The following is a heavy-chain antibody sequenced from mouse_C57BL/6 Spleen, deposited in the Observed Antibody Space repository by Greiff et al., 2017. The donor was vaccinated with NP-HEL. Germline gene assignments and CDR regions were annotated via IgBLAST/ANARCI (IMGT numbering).Heavy chain of an antibody. CDR2: ISSGSSTI. J-gene: IGHJ1*03. D-gene: IGHD1-1*01. CDR1: GFTFSDYG. V-gene: IGHV5-17*01. Sequence: EVQLQESGGGLVKPGGSLKLSCAASGFTFSDYGMHWVRQAPEKGLEWVAYISSGSSTIYYADTVKGRFTISRDNAKNTLFLQMTSLRSEDTAMYYCARLGRDYWYFDVWGTGTTVTVSS. CDR3: ARLGRDYWYFDV.